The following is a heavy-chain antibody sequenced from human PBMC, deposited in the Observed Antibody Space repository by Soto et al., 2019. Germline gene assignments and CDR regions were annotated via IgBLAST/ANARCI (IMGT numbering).Heavy chain of an antibody. Sequence: EVQLLESGGGWLQPGGSLRLSCAASGFTFSSYAMNWVRQAPGKGLEWVSGITGSGAGSYYSDSVKGRFTISRDNSKNTLYLQMNSLRAEDTAVYYCAKAYSNSWPNDGCDPGGQGTLVTVSS. CDR2: ITGSGAGS. CDR1: GFTFSSYA. D-gene: IGHD6-13*01. CDR3: AKAYSNSWPNDGCDP. J-gene: IGHJ5*02. V-gene: IGHV3-23*01.